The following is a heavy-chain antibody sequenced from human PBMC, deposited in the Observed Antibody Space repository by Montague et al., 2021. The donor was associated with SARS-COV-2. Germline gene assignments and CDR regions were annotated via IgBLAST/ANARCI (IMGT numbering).Heavy chain of an antibody. D-gene: IGHD4-23*01. CDR3: ARGGGNSADHYYDGMDV. J-gene: IGHJ6*02. Sequence: SVKVSCKASGYTFTNYGISWVRQAPGQGLEWMGWISAYNGNTNYAQKLQGRVTMTTDTSTSTAYMELRSLRSDDTAVYYCARGGGNSADHYYDGMDVWGLGTTVTVSS. CDR2: ISAYNGNT. CDR1: GYTFTNYG. V-gene: IGHV1-18*01.